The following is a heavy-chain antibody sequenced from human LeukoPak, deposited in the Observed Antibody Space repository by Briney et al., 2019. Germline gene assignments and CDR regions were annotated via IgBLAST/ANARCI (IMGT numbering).Heavy chain of an antibody. CDR3: ARDIERSYDSSGYYLTDDY. D-gene: IGHD3-22*01. V-gene: IGHV1-46*01. J-gene: IGHJ4*02. CDR2: INPSGGST. Sequence: GASVKVSCKASGYTFTSYYMHWVRQAPGQGLEWMGIINPSGGSTSYAQKFQGRVTMTRDMSTSTVYMELSSLRSEDTAVYYCARDIERSYDSSGYYLTDDYWGQGTLVTVSS. CDR1: GYTFTSYY.